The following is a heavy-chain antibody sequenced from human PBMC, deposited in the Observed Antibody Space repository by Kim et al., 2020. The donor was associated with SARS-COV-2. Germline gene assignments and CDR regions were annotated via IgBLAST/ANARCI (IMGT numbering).Heavy chain of an antibody. CDR2: IEDKFTNYAT. V-gene: IGHV3-73*01. J-gene: IGHJ4*02. D-gene: IGHD3-10*01. CDR3: SRHYSGSGSYDY. CDR1: GFTFSASA. Sequence: GGSLRLSCAASGFTFSASAIHWFRQASGKGLEWIGRIEDKFTNYATIYAASMKGRFTFSRDESKSTAYLQINSLRTDDTAVYYCSRHYSGSGSYDYWGQGTLVTVSS.